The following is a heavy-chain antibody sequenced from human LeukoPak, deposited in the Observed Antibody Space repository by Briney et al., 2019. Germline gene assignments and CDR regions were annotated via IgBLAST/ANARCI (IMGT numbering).Heavy chain of an antibody. J-gene: IGHJ4*02. CDR1: GFTFSAYD. V-gene: IGHV3-48*01. Sequence: GGSLRLSCAASGFTFSAYDMNWVRQAPGKGLEWVSYISRSSNVYYADSVKGRFTISRDNAKNSLYLQMNSLRAEDTAVYYCAYSNSFDYWGQGTLVTVSS. CDR3: AYSNSFDY. CDR2: ISRSSNV. D-gene: IGHD4-4*01.